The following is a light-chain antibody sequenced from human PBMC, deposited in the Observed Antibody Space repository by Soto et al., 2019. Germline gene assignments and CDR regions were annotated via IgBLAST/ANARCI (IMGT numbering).Light chain of an antibody. CDR3: QQYNSYSPWT. Sequence: IKMSHSPSALSASKGDRVNITCRASQSISSWLAWYQQKPGKAPKLLIYDASSLESGVPSRFSGSGSGTEFTLTISSLQPDDFATYYCQQYNSYSPWTFGQGTKV. CDR2: DAS. CDR1: QSISSW. J-gene: IGKJ1*01. V-gene: IGKV1-5*01.